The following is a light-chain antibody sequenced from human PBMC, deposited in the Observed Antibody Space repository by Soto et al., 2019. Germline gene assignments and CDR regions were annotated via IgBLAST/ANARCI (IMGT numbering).Light chain of an antibody. Sequence: EIVLTQSPATLSLSPGERATLSCGASQSVSSSYLAWYQQKPGLAPRLLIYDASSRATGIPDRFSGSGSGTDFTLTISRLEPEDFATYYCLQHNSYPFTFGGGTKVEIK. J-gene: IGKJ4*01. CDR3: LQHNSYPFT. V-gene: IGKV3D-20*01. CDR1: QSVSSSY. CDR2: DAS.